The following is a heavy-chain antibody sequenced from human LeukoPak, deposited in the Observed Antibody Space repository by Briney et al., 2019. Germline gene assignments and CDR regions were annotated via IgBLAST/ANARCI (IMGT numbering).Heavy chain of an antibody. CDR1: GFTFGDYY. CDR2: ISSSGSTI. D-gene: IGHD3-16*02. CDR3: ARAPLRKVMITFGGVIVPDFDY. V-gene: IGHV3-11*04. J-gene: IGHJ4*02. Sequence: AGGSLRLSCAASGFTFGDYYMSWIRQAPGKGLEWVSYISSSGSTIYYADSVKGRFTISRDNAKNSLYLQMNSLRAEDTAVYYCARAPLRKVMITFGGVIVPDFDYWGQGTLVTVSS.